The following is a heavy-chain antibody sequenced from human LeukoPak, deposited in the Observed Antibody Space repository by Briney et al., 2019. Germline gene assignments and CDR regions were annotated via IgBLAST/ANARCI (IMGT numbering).Heavy chain of an antibody. V-gene: IGHV3-23*01. D-gene: IGHD2-15*01. CDR2: ISGSGGST. CDR1: GFTFSSCA. Sequence: GGSLRLSRAASGFTFSSCAMSWVPQAPGKGLEWVSAISGSGGSTYYADSVKGRFTISRDNSKNTLYLQMNSLRAEDTAVYYCAKEFRVVVVAATRDPFDYWGQGTLVTVSS. CDR3: AKEFRVVVVAATRDPFDY. J-gene: IGHJ4*02.